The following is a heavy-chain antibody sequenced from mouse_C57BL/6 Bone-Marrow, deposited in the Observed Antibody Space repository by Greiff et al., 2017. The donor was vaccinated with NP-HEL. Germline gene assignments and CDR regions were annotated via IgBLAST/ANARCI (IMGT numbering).Heavy chain of an antibody. J-gene: IGHJ4*01. V-gene: IGHV5-12*01. Sequence: DVHLVESGGGLVQPGGSLKLSCAASGFTFSDYYMYWVRQTPEKRLEWVAYISNGGGSTYYPDTVKGRFTISRDNAKNTLYLQMSRLKSEDTAVYYCARPDWDYAMDYWGQGTSVTVSS. CDR2: ISNGGGST. CDR3: ARPDWDYAMDY. D-gene: IGHD4-1*01. CDR1: GFTFSDYY.